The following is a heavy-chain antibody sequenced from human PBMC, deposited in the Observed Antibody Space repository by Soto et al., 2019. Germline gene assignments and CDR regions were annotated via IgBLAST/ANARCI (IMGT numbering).Heavy chain of an antibody. V-gene: IGHV3-30-3*01. D-gene: IGHD1-7*01. CDR3: ARDHGTRSLIEY. J-gene: IGHJ4*02. CDR2: ISYDGSNK. Sequence: GGSLRLSCAASGFTVSSYAMHWDRQAPGKGLEWVAVISYDGSNKYYADSVKGRFTISRDNSKNTLYLQMNSLRAEDTAVYYCARDHGTRSLIEYRGQGTLVTVSS. CDR1: GFTVSSYA.